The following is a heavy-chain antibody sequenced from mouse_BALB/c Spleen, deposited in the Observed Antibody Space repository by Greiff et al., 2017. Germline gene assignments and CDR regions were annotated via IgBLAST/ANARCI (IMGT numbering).Heavy chain of an antibody. Sequence: EVKLMESGPSLVKPSQTLSLTCSVTGDSITSGYWNWIRKFPGNKLEYMGYISYSGSTYYNPSLKSRISITRDTSKNQYYLQLNSVTTEDTATYYCARYYYGSSYAMDYWGQGTSVTVSS. CDR2: ISYSGST. D-gene: IGHD1-1*01. CDR1: GDSITSGY. J-gene: IGHJ4*01. CDR3: ARYYYGSSYAMDY. V-gene: IGHV3-8*02.